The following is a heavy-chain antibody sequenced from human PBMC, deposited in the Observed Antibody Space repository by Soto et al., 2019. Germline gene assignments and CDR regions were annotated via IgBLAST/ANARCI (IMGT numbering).Heavy chain of an antibody. J-gene: IGHJ6*02. CDR2: INPNSGGT. V-gene: IGHV1-2*04. D-gene: IGHD3-10*01. CDR3: ARDQAVITMVRGVLGYYYYYGMDV. CDR1: GYTFTGYD. Sequence: ASVKVSCKASGYTFTGYDMHWVRHAPGQGLEWMGWINPNSGGTNYAQKFQGWVTMTRDTSISTAYMELSRLRSDDTAVYYCARDQAVITMVRGVLGYYYYYGMDVWGQGTTVTVSS.